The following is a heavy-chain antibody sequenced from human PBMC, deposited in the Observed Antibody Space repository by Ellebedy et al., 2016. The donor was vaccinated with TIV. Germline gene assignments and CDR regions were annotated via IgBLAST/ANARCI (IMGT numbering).Heavy chain of an antibody. D-gene: IGHD4-11*01. V-gene: IGHV3-30-3*01. CDR3: ARDYSNYVDRVRYGMDV. CDR2: ISYDGSNK. CDR1: GFTFSSYA. Sequence: GESLKISXAASGFTFSSYAMHWVRQAPGKGLEWVAVISYDGSNKYYADSVKGRFTISRDNSKNTLYLQMNSLRAEDTAVYYCARDYSNYVDRVRYGMDVWGQGTTVTVSS. J-gene: IGHJ6*02.